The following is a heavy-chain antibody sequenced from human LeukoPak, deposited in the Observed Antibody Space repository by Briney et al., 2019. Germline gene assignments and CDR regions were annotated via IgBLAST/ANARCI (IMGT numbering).Heavy chain of an antibody. J-gene: IGHJ6*02. CDR1: GGTFSSHA. CDR3: ARGQWLVHPYSYYGLDV. Sequence: ASVKVSCKASGGTFSSHAISWVRQAPRQGLEWMGWTNPNNGATFYAQKFQGRVTMTRDTSVSTIYVDVSRLSSDDTAVYYCARGQWLVHPYSYYGLDVWGQGTTVTVSS. V-gene: IGHV1-2*02. CDR2: TNPNNGAT. D-gene: IGHD6-19*01.